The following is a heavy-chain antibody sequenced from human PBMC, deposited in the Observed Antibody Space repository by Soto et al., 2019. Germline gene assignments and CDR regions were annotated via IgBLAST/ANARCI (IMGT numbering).Heavy chain of an antibody. V-gene: IGHV2-5*02. J-gene: IGHJ4*02. CDR3: APCRGGVASF. CDR1: GFSLNTRDVG. D-gene: IGHD3-16*01. CDR2: VYWDDDK. Sequence: QITLNESGPALVKPTQTLTLTCTFSGFSLNTRDVGVGWLRQPPGKALEWLGFVYWDDDKTYSPSLKSRLTITRDTPKNQVVLRMTKMDPGEPATYYCAPCRGGVASFWGQGTLVTVSS.